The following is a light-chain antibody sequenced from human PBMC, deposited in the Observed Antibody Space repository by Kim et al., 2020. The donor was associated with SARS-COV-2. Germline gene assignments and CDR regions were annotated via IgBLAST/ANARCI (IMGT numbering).Light chain of an antibody. CDR2: GAS. CDR3: QQYGSSPST. V-gene: IGKV3-20*01. CDR1: QSVSSSY. Sequence: SPGERATLSCRASQSVSSSYLAWYQQKPGQAPRLLIYGASSRATGIPDRFSGSRSGTDFTLTISRLEPEDFAVYYCQQYGSSPSTFGQGTKVDIK. J-gene: IGKJ1*01.